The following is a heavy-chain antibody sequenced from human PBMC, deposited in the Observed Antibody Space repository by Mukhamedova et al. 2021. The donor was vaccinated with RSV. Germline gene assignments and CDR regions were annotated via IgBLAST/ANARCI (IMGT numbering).Heavy chain of an antibody. D-gene: IGHD2-15*01. J-gene: IGHJ4*02. CDR2: INAGNGNT. CDR3: ARSGSGGSNGQGY. Sequence: RLEWMGWINAGNGNTKYSQKFQGRVTITRDTSASTAYIELSSLRSEDTAVYYCARSGSGGSNGQGYWGQGTLVTVSS. V-gene: IGHV1-3*01.